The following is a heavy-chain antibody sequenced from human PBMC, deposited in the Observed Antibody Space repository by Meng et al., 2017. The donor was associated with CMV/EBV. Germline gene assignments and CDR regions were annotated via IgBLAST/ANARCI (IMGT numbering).Heavy chain of an antibody. D-gene: IGHD3-22*01. CDR1: GGTFSSYA. CDR2: IIPIFGAA. J-gene: IGHJ4*02. Sequence: SGGTFSSYAISWVRQAPGQGLEWMGGIIPIFGAASYAQKFQGRVTITADESTSTAYMELSSLRSEDTAVYYCALSYYYDSSGYYYYWGQGTLVTVSS. CDR3: ALSYYYDSSGYYYY. V-gene: IGHV1-69*01.